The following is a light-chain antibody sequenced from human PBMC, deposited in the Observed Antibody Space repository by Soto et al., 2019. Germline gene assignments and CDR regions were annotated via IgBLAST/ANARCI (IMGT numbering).Light chain of an antibody. J-gene: IGKJ1*01. CDR2: ETY. CDR1: QSVRNNY. V-gene: IGKV3-20*01. CDR3: HQYASSFGT. Sequence: IVLTQSPDTLALSPGEIVGLACMSSQSVRNNYLAWYQQKPGQAPRLLIYETYRRATGIPDRLSGSGSGTNFALTISRLEPEDFALYYCHQYASSFGTFGQGTKVDIK.